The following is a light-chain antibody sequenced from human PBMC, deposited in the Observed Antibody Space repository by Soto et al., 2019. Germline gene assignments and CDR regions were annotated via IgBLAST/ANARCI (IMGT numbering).Light chain of an antibody. CDR1: QSVSIY. CDR3: QQRSKWPLT. Sequence: EIVLTQSPATLSLSPGQRATLSCRASQSVSIYLAWYQQKAGQAPRLLIYDASNRATGIPARFSGSVSGTDFTLTISSLEPEDFAVYYCQQRSKWPLTFGQGTKVEIK. CDR2: DAS. V-gene: IGKV3-11*01. J-gene: IGKJ1*01.